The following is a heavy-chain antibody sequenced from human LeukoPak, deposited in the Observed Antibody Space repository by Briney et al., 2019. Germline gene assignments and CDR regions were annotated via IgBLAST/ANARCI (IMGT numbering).Heavy chain of an antibody. CDR2: INPSSGGT. V-gene: IGHV1-2*02. CDR1: GYTFTGYY. CDR3: ARDQYYDSSGYYY. D-gene: IGHD3-22*01. Sequence: GASVKVSCKASGYTFTGYYMHWVRQAPGQGLEWMGWINPSSGGTNYAQKFQGRVTMTRDTSISTAYMELSSLRSEDTAVYYCARDQYYDSSGYYYWGQGTLVTVSS. J-gene: IGHJ4*02.